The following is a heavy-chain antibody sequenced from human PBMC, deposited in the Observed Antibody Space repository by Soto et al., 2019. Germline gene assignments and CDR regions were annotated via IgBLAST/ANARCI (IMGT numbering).Heavy chain of an antibody. CDR1: GGSISSYY. CDR2: IYYSGST. J-gene: IGHJ6*03. Sequence: SETLSLTCTVSGGSISSYYWSWIRQPPGKGLEWIGYIYYSGSTNYNPSLKSRVTISVDTSKNQFSLKLSSVTAADTAVYYCARNYGSGSYVNYYYYMDVWGKGTTVTVSS. V-gene: IGHV4-59*01. CDR3: ARNYGSGSYVNYYYYMDV. D-gene: IGHD3-10*01.